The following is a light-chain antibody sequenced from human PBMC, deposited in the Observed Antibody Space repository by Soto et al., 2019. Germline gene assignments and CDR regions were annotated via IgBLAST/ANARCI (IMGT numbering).Light chain of an antibody. Sequence: IVLTQSPATLSLSPGERAILSCRASQSVSTFLAWFQQKPGQAPRLLIYGASSRATGIPDRFSGSGSGTEFTLTISRLEPEDFAVFYCQQYGSSPRTFGQGTKVDIK. CDR1: QSVSTF. J-gene: IGKJ1*01. CDR2: GAS. V-gene: IGKV3-20*01. CDR3: QQYGSSPRT.